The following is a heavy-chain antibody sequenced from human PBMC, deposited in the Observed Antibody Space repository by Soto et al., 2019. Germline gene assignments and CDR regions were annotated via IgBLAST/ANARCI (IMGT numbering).Heavy chain of an antibody. J-gene: IGHJ6*03. D-gene: IGHD3-3*01. CDR2: ISSSSSTI. Sequence: GGSLRLSCAASGFTFSSYSMNWVRQAPGKGLEWVSYISSSSSTIYYADSVKGRFTISRDKAKNSLDLQMNSLRAEDTAVYYCARDSQGFWSGYYLYYYYYMDVWGKGTTVTVSS. CDR3: ARDSQGFWSGYYLYYYYYMDV. CDR1: GFTFSSYS. V-gene: IGHV3-48*01.